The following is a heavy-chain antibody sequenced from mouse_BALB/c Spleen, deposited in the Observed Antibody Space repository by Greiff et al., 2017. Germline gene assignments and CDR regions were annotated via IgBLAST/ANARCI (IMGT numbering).Heavy chain of an antibody. CDR1: GYSFTSYW. J-gene: IGHJ2*01. V-gene: IGHV1S126*01. CDR3: ARDGNYYFDD. Sequence: VQLQQSGPQLVRPGASVKISCKASGYSFTSYWMHWVKQRPGQGLEWIGMIDPSDSETRLNQKFKDKATVTVDKSSSTAYMQLSSPTSEDSAVYYCARDGNYYFDDWGQGTTLTVSS. D-gene: IGHD2-1*01. CDR2: IDPSDSET.